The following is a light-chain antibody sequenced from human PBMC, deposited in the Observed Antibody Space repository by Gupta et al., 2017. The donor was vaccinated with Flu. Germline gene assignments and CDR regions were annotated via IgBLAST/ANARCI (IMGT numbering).Light chain of an antibody. CDR1: QDISTC. J-gene: IGKJ4*01. CDR3: HRYYTYPHS. CDR2: AAS. V-gene: IGKV1D-16*01. Sequence: DIQMTQTPSSLSASVGDRVTITCRESQDISTCLVWCQQKPENAPKSLIDAASNLHSAVPSRFSGTGSGLTFTLTILSLQPEAFATYFCHRYYTYPHSFGGGTKLEIK.